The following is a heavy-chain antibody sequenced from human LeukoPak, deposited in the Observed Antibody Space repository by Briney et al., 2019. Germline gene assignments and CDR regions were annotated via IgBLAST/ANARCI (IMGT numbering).Heavy chain of an antibody. J-gene: IGHJ4*02. CDR2: INPKSGGT. V-gene: IGHV1-2*02. CDR1: GYTFSGYY. Sequence: GGSLRLSCAASGYTFSGYYMHWVRQAPGQGLEWMGWINPKSGGTNYAQKFQGRVTMTRDTSIITAYMELSRLRSDDTAVYYCARVDDRGHYYDSSGPRKLFDYWGQGTLVTVSS. D-gene: IGHD3-22*01. CDR3: ARVDDRGHYYDSSGPRKLFDY.